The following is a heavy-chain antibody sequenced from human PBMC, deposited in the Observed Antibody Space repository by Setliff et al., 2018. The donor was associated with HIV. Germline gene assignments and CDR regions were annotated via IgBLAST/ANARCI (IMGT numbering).Heavy chain of an antibody. CDR3: ARDYLHVFDI. CDR2: INSASGGT. CDR1: GYTFTDYY. V-gene: IGHV1-2*02. J-gene: IGHJ3*02. Sequence: ASVKVSCKASGYTFTDYYIHWVRQAPGQGLEWMGWINSASGGTNYAQNFQGRVTVTRDTSINTAYVELNSLKSDDTAVYYCARDYLHVFDIWGQGTTVTVSS.